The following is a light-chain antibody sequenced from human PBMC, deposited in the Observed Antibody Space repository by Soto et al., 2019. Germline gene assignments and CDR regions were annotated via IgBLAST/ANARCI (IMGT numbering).Light chain of an antibody. CDR1: QGIGNY. V-gene: IGKV1-27*01. Sequence: DIQMTQSPSSLSASVGDRVTITCRASQGIGNYLAWYQQKPGKVPKLLIYTSSTLQSGVPSRFSGSGSGTDFTLTISNLQPEDVATYYCQKQNAAPLTFGGGTKV. CDR2: TSS. CDR3: QKQNAAPLT. J-gene: IGKJ4*01.